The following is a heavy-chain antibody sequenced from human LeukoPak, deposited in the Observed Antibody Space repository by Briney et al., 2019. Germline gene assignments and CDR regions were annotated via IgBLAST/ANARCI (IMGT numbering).Heavy chain of an antibody. CDR1: GFTVSSNY. J-gene: IGHJ4*02. V-gene: IGHV3-66*01. CDR3: AKATTKGIAAVSTYFDY. Sequence: PGGSLRLSCAASGFTVSSNYMSWVRQAPGKGLEWVSVIYSGGSTYYADSVKGRFTISRDNSKNTLYLQVNSLRAEDTAVYYCAKATTKGIAAVSTYFDYWGQGTLVTVSS. D-gene: IGHD6-13*01. CDR2: IYSGGST.